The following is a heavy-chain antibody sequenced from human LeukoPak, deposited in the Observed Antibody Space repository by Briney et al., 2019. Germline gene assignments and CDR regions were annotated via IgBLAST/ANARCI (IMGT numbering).Heavy chain of an antibody. Sequence: SETLSLTCTVSGGSISSYYWSWIRQPLGKGLEWIGYIYYSGSTDYNPSLKSRVTISVDTSKNQFSLKLSSVTAADTAVYYCARDYYDSSGYYARAFDIWGQGTMVTVSS. CDR3: ARDYYDSSGYYARAFDI. D-gene: IGHD3-22*01. CDR2: IYYSGST. J-gene: IGHJ3*02. V-gene: IGHV4-59*01. CDR1: GGSISSYY.